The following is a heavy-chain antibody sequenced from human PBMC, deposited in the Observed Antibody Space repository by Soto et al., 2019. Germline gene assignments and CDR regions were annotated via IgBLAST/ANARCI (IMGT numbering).Heavy chain of an antibody. CDR1: GGTFSSYA. CDR3: ARVMYYYDSSAPSAFDI. CDR2: IIPIFGTA. Sequence: SVKVSCKASGGTFSSYAISWVRQAPGQGLEWMGGIIPIFGTANYAQKFQGRVTITADESTSTAYMELSSLRSEDTAVYYCARVMYYYDSSAPSAFDIWGQGTMVTVSS. J-gene: IGHJ3*02. V-gene: IGHV1-69*13. D-gene: IGHD3-22*01.